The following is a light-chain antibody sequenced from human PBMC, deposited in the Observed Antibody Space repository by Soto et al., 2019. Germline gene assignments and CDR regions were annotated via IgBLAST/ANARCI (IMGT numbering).Light chain of an antibody. Sequence: EIVLTKSPATLSLSPGARGTLSCRASESVTNYLAWYQQKPGQAPRRLVYYVSYSATGIPARFIGGGSWTDFTLTTSNLVPEDFAVYYCQQRCDCPWTFGQGTKVDIK. CDR3: QQRCDCPWT. J-gene: IGKJ1*01. CDR2: YVS. CDR1: ESVTNY. V-gene: IGKV3-11*01.